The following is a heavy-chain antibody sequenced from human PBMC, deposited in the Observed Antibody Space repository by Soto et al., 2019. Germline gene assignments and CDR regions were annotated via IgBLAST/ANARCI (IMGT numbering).Heavy chain of an antibody. CDR3: ATARDYDYALDH. D-gene: IGHD5-12*01. J-gene: IGHJ4*02. CDR2: VNWNGRTT. Sequence: GGSLTLSCAASGFTFDDYVMHWLRQAPGKGLEWVASVNWNGRTTLYAAAVKGRFSVSRDNGKNSLYLEMTSLRPNDSALYFCATARDYDYALDHWGQGILVTVSS. V-gene: IGHV3-9*01. CDR1: GFTFDDYV.